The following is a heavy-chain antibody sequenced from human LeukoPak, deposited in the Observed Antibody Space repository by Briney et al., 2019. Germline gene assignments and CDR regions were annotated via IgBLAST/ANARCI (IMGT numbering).Heavy chain of an antibody. V-gene: IGHV3-74*01. J-gene: IGHJ6*02. CDR2: INSDGSRT. Sequence: RGSLRLSCAASGYTLSSYWMHWVRHAPGKGLVWVSRINSDGSRTSYADSVKGRFPISRDNSKNTLYLQINNLRAEDTAVYYCAKDRDIILTGHGMDVWGQGTTVTVSS. CDR3: AKDRDIILTGHGMDV. CDR1: GYTLSSYW. D-gene: IGHD3-9*01.